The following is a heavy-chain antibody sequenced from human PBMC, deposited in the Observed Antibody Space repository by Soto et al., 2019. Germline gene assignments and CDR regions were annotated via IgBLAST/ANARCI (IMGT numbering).Heavy chain of an antibody. CDR2: IYSGGST. V-gene: IGHV3-53*04. D-gene: IGHD3-3*01. J-gene: IGHJ3*02. CDR3: ARDKPITIFGVVIENGMGAFDI. CDR1: GFTVSSNY. Sequence: EVQLVESGGGLVQPGGSLRLSCAASGFTVSSNYMSWVRQAPGKGLEWVSVIYSGGSTYYADAVKGRFTISSHNSKNTLYLQMNRLRAEETAVYYCARDKPITIFGVVIENGMGAFDIWGQGTMVTVSS.